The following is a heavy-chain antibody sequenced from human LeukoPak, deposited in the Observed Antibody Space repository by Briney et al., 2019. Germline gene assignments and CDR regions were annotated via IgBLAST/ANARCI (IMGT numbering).Heavy chain of an antibody. Sequence: ASVKVSCKASGYIFTDYYMHWVRQAPGQELGWMGRINPNSGGTNYAQKFQGRVTMTRDTSIGTAYTELSSLRSEDTATYYCARCLSYGPHGAFDIWGQGTMVTVSS. V-gene: IGHV1/OR15-1*01. CDR1: GYIFTDYY. CDR3: ARCLSYGPHGAFDI. J-gene: IGHJ3*02. CDR2: INPNSGGT. D-gene: IGHD5-18*01.